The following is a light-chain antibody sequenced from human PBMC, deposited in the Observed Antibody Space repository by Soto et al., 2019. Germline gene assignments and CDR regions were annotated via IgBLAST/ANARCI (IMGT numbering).Light chain of an antibody. Sequence: DIQMTQSPSTLSASVGDRVTITCRASQTINYWLAWYQQKPGKAPNLLIYKASSLESGVPSRFSGSGSGTEFTLTISSLQPDDFATYYCQQYNTYSRMFGQGTKVEIK. CDR2: KAS. CDR1: QTINYW. J-gene: IGKJ1*01. CDR3: QQYNTYSRM. V-gene: IGKV1-5*03.